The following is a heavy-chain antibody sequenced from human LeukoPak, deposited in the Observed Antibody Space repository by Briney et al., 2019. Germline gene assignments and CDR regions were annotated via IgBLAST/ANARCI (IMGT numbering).Heavy chain of an antibody. CDR2: ISAYNGDT. D-gene: IGHD3-3*01. Sequence: PEASVKVSCKASGYTFTSYGISWVRQAPGRGLEWMGWISAYNGDTNYAQNLQGRVTMTTDTSTTTAYMELRSLRSDDTAVYYCARARRITIFGVVILDGYYMDVWGKGTTVTVSS. CDR3: ARARRITIFGVVILDGYYMDV. V-gene: IGHV1-18*01. J-gene: IGHJ6*03. CDR1: GYTFTSYG.